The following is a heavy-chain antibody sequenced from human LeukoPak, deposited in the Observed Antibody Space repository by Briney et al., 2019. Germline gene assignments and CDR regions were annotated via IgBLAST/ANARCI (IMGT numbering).Heavy chain of an antibody. V-gene: IGHV1-2*02. CDR3: ARDAQGVAAAGGIFDY. D-gene: IGHD6-13*01. Sequence: ASVQVSCKTSGYTFTSYYIHWLRQAPGQRFEWMGWSDPKSGATKYEHFQGRVTMTRDTSISTAYMELSRLTSDDTAVYYCARDAQGVAAAGGIFDYWGQGTLVTVSS. J-gene: IGHJ4*02. CDR2: SDPKSGAT. CDR1: GYTFTSYY.